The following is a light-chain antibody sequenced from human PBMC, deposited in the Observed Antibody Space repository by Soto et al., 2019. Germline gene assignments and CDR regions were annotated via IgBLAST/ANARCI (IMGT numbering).Light chain of an antibody. CDR3: SSAAGGNSPVI. Sequence: QSALTQPPSASGSPGQSVTISCTGTGSDIGSYNYVSWYQQYPGRAPRLMIFEVTERPSGVPDRFSGSKSGNTASLTVSGRQAEDDEDDFCSSAAGGNSPVIFGAGTKLTVL. CDR1: GSDIGSYNY. J-gene: IGLJ2*01. CDR2: EVT. V-gene: IGLV2-8*01.